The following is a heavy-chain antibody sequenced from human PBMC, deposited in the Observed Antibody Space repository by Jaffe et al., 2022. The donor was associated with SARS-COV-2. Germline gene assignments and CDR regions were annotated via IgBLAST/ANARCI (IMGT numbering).Heavy chain of an antibody. Sequence: QVQLQESGPGLVKPSQTLSLTCTVSGGSISSGSYYWSWIRQPAGKGLEWIGRIYTSGSTNYNPSLKSRVTISVDTSKNQFSLKLSSVTAADTAVYYCARSVIYYSSSWYYFDYWGQGTLVTVSS. CDR3: ARSVIYYSSSWYYFDY. CDR1: GGSISSGSYY. J-gene: IGHJ4*02. CDR2: IYTSGST. V-gene: IGHV4-61*02. D-gene: IGHD6-13*01.